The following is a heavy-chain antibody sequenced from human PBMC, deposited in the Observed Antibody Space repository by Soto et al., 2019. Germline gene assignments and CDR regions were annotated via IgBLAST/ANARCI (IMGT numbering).Heavy chain of an antibody. V-gene: IGHV5-10-1*01. CDR1: GYSFTSYW. CDR2: IDPSDSYT. Sequence: AALKISGKGCGYSFTSYWISWVRQMPGKGLEWMGSIDPSDSYTNYSPSFQGHVTISADKSISTAYLQWSSLKASDTAMYYCARLVTRYCSGGSCYVADNWFDPWGQGTLVTGSS. CDR3: ARLVTRYCSGGSCYVADNWFDP. J-gene: IGHJ5*02. D-gene: IGHD2-15*01.